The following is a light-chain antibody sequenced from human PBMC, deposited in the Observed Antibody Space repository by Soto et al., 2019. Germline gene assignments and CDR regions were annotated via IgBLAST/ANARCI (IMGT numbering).Light chain of an antibody. CDR2: DST. CDR1: QSVSRY. CDR3: QQRNSWPLT. J-gene: IGKJ4*01. Sequence: EIVLTQSPATLSLSPGERATLSCRTSQSVSRYLAWYQQKPGQAPRLLIYDSTDRATGLPARFSGSGSGADFTLTINSLEPEDFAVYYCQQRNSWPLTFGGGTTVEIK. V-gene: IGKV3-11*01.